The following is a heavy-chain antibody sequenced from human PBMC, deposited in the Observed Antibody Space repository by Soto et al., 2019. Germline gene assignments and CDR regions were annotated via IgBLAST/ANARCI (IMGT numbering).Heavy chain of an antibody. D-gene: IGHD6-13*01. CDR3: ATFISHRGHSSSWYYFDY. J-gene: IGHJ4*02. Sequence: ASVKVSCKVSGYTLTELSMHWVRQAPGKGLEWMGGFDPEDGETIYAQKFQGRVTMTEDTSTDTAYMELSSLRSEDTAVYYCATFISHRGHSSSWYYFDYWGQGTLVTVSS. CDR1: GYTLTELS. V-gene: IGHV1-24*01. CDR2: FDPEDGET.